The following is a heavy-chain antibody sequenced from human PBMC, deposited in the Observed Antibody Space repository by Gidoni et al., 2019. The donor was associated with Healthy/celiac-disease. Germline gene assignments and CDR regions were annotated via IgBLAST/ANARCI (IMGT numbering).Heavy chain of an antibody. CDR3: ARPRWLALNDAFDI. Sequence: QVQLQESGPGLVKPSETLSLTCTVSGGSISSYYWSWIRQPPGKGLEWIGYIYYSGSTNYNPSLKSRVTISVDTSKNQFSLKLSSVTAADTAVYYCARPRWLALNDAFDIWGQGTMVTVSS. J-gene: IGHJ3*02. CDR1: GGSISSYY. V-gene: IGHV4-59*08. D-gene: IGHD6-19*01. CDR2: IYYSGST.